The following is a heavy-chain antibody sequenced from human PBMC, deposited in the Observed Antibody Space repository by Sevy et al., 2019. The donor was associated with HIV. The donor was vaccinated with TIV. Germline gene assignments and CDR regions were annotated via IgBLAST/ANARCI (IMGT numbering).Heavy chain of an antibody. CDR2: INPNSGVT. J-gene: IGHJ3*02. Sequence: DAVKVSCKTTGYIFSDYNMHWVRQAPRQGLEWMALINPNSGVTIYAHNFRGRVSVTRDTSMSTAYMELSGLTSDVTAVYYCVRQDINAPRTLLSFDIWGQGTMVNVSS. CDR3: VRQDINAPRTLLSFDI. V-gene: IGHV1-2*06. D-gene: IGHD3-3*01. CDR1: GYIFSDYN.